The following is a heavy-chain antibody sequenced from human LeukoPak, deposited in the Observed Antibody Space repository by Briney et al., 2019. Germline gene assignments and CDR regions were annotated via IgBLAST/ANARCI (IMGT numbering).Heavy chain of an antibody. CDR1: GGSFSGYY. Sequence: SETLSLTCAVYGGSFSGYYWSWIRQSPGKGLEWIGEINHSGSTNYNPSLKSRVTTSVDTSKNQFSLKLSSVTAADTAVYYCARRCEVVTAMVYFDYWGQGTLVTVSS. V-gene: IGHV4-34*01. CDR3: ARRCEVVTAMVYFDY. D-gene: IGHD2-21*02. J-gene: IGHJ4*02. CDR2: INHSGST.